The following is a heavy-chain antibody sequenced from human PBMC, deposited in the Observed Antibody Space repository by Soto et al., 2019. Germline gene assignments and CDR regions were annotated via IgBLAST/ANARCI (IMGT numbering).Heavy chain of an antibody. CDR1: GVTFEDLG. D-gene: IGHD5-18*01. J-gene: IGHJ5*02. CDR3: SSNRGNTQCYGCPRT. V-gene: IGHV3-9*01. Sequence: GGFMRLSCAGSGVTFEDLGRHRVRKGAGKGLEWVAGISWNSGNIHYADSVKGRFTITRDNVMISLDLRVNSLRIDDTALFYCSSNRGNTQCYGCPRTWGQGSL. CDR2: ISWNSGNI.